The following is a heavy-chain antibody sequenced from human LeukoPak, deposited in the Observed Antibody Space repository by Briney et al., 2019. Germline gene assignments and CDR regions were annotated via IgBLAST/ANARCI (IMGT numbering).Heavy chain of an antibody. D-gene: IGHD6-19*01. J-gene: IGHJ6*03. Sequence: GGSLRLSCAASGFIFSNYGMHWVRQAPGKGLEWVAFIRYDGSNKYYADSVKGRFTISRDNSKNTLYLQMNSLRAEDTAVYHCAKVGGGWYYYYYYMDVWGKGTTVTISS. CDR2: IRYDGSNK. CDR3: AKVGGGWYYYYYYMDV. V-gene: IGHV3-30*02. CDR1: GFIFSNYG.